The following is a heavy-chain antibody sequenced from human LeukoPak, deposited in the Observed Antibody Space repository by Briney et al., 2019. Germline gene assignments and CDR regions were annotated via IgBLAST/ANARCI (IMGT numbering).Heavy chain of an antibody. CDR1: GYIFTSYS. CDR2: INPSGGST. CDR3: ATLPNSARYPFLDY. D-gene: IGHD1-26*01. V-gene: IGHV1-46*01. J-gene: IGHJ4*02. Sequence: ASVKVSCKASGYIFTSYSLHWVRQAPGQGLEWMGIINPSGGSTSYAQEFQGRVTVTMDTSTSTVYMDLSSLRSEDTAVYYCATLPNSARYPFLDYWGQGTLVIVSS.